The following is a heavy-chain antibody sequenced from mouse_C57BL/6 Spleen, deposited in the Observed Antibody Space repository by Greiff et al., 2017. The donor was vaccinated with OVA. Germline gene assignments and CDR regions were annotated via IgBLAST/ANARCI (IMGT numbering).Heavy chain of an antibody. J-gene: IGHJ2*01. D-gene: IGHD4-1*02. V-gene: IGHV1-59*01. Sequence: VQLQQPGAELVRPGTSVKLSCKASGYTFTSYWMHWVKQRPGQGLEWIGVIDPSDSYTNYNQKFKGKATLTVDTSSSTAYMQLSSLTSEDSAVYYCAREDFNWDDYWGQGTTLTVSS. CDR1: GYTFTSYW. CDR2: IDPSDSYT. CDR3: AREDFNWDDY.